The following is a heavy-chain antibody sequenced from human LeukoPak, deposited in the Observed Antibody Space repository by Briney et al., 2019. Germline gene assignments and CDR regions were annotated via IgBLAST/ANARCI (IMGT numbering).Heavy chain of an antibody. D-gene: IGHD1-26*01. CDR3: AKEEGIVGATPDY. V-gene: IGHV3-30*02. CDR2: IRYDGSNE. J-gene: IGHJ4*02. Sequence: GGSLRLSCAASGFTFSSYGMHWVRQAPGKGLEWVAFIRYDGSNEYYADSVKGRFTISRDNSKNTLYLQMNSLRAEDTAVYYCAKEEGIVGATPDYWGQGTLVTVSS. CDR1: GFTFSSYG.